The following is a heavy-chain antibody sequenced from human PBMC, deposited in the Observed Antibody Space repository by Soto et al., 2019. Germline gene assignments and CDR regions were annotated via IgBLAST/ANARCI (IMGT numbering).Heavy chain of an antibody. V-gene: IGHV1-69*13. J-gene: IGHJ6*02. CDR1: GGTFRSYA. Sequence: ASVKLSCTASGGTFRSYAISWVRQAPGQGLEWMGGIIPIFGTANYAQKFQGRVTITADESTSTAYMELSSLRSEDTAVYYCARDIEYYYGSGSYYPLGYYYYGMDVWGQGTTVTVSS. D-gene: IGHD3-10*01. CDR3: ARDIEYYYGSGSYYPLGYYYYGMDV. CDR2: IIPIFGTA.